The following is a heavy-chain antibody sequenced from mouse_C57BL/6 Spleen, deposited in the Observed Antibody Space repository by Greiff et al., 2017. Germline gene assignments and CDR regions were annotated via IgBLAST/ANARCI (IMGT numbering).Heavy chain of an antibody. Sequence: EVQLVESGEGLVKPGGSLKLSCAASGFTFSSYAMSWVRQTPEQRLEWVAYISRGGDYIYYADTVKGRFTISRDNARNTLYLQMSSLKSEDTAMYYCTRTGDGYYVAWFAYWGQGTLVTVAA. D-gene: IGHD2-3*01. CDR3: TRTGDGYYVAWFAY. CDR1: GFTFSSYA. V-gene: IGHV5-9-1*02. J-gene: IGHJ3*01. CDR2: ISRGGDYI.